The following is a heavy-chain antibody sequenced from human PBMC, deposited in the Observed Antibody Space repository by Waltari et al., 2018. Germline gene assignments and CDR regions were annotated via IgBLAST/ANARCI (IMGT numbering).Heavy chain of an antibody. V-gene: IGHV1-69-2*01. CDR3: ARVTMVRADAFDI. CDR1: GYTFTDYY. D-gene: IGHD3-10*01. J-gene: IGHJ3*02. CDR2: VDPEDGET. Sequence: VQLVQSGAEVKKPGATVKISCKASGYTFTDYYMHWVQQAPGKGLEWMGRVDPEDGETIYAEKFQGRVTITADTSTDTAYMELSSLRSEDTAVYYCARVTMVRADAFDIWGQGTMVTVSS.